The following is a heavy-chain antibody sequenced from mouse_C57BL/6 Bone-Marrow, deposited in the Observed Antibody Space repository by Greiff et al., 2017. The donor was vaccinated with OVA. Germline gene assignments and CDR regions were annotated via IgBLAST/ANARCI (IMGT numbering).Heavy chain of an antibody. CDR3: ARDYDYDAVYYFDY. V-gene: IGHV1-50*01. CDR2: IDPSDSYT. Sequence: VQLQQPGAELVKPGASVKLSCKASGYTFTSYWMQWVKQRPGQGLEWIGEIDPSDSYTNYNQKFKGKATLTVETSSSTAYMQLSSLTSEDAAVYYCARDYDYDAVYYFDYWGQGTTLTVSS. J-gene: IGHJ2*01. D-gene: IGHD2-4*01. CDR1: GYTFTSYW.